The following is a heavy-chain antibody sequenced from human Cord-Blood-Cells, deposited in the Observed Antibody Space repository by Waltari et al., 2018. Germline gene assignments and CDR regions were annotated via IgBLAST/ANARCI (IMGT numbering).Heavy chain of an antibody. D-gene: IGHD1-1*01. Sequence: QVQLVQSGAEVKKPGASVKVSCKASGYTFTGYYMHWVRQAPGQGLEWMGWINHNSGGTNYAQKFQGRVTMTRHTSISTAYMALSRLRSDDTAVYYCATPNWRYWYFDLWGRGTLVTVSS. J-gene: IGHJ2*01. CDR2: INHNSGGT. CDR1: GYTFTGYY. V-gene: IGHV1-2*02. CDR3: ATPNWRYWYFDL.